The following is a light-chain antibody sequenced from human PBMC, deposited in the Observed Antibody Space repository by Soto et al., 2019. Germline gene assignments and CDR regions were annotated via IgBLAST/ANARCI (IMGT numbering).Light chain of an antibody. Sequence: EIVLTQSPGTLSLSPGERATLSCRASQSVSSSYLAWYQQKPGQAPRLLIYGASSRSTGIPDRFSGSGSGTDFTRTISRLEPEDFAVYSCQQYGSSPTFGQGTKLEIK. CDR1: QSVSSSY. CDR3: QQYGSSPT. V-gene: IGKV3-20*01. CDR2: GAS. J-gene: IGKJ2*01.